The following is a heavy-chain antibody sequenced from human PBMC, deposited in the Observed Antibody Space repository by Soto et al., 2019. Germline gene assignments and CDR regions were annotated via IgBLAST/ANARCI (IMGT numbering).Heavy chain of an antibody. V-gene: IGHV1-69*06. D-gene: IGHD3-22*01. CDR3: ARTTYDSSAYYYWYLGL. Sequence: QVELVQSGAEVKKPGSSVKVSCQASEDTFRNYAISWVRQAPGQGLEWMGGIIPIFGTANYAQKFQGRVTIPADTSANTVYLELSSLRSEDTAVYYCARTTYDSSAYYYWYLGLWGRGTLVTVSS. CDR1: EDTFRNYA. CDR2: IIPIFGTA. J-gene: IGHJ2*01.